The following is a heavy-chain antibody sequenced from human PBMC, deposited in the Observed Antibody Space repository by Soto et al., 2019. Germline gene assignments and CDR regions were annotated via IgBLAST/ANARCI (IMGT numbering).Heavy chain of an antibody. D-gene: IGHD2-15*01. CDR3: ARRYGGNFDY. CDR1: CSSIYSYY. J-gene: IGHJ4*02. V-gene: IGHV4-59*01. CDR2: IYYSGST. Sequence: SETLSLTCALLCSSIYSYYWSWIRQPPGKGLEWIGYIYYSGSTNYNPSLKSRVTISVDTSKNQFSLKLSSVTAADTAVYYCARRYGGNFDYWGQGTLVTVS.